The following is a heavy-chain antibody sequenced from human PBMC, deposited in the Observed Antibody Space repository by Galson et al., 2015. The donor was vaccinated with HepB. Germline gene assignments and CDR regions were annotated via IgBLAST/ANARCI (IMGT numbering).Heavy chain of an antibody. CDR3: ARDRGAAGDFDY. V-gene: IGHV3-30*04. D-gene: IGHD6-13*01. Sequence: SLRLSCAASGFTFSSYAMHWVRQAPGKGLEWVAVISYDGGNKYYADSVKGRFTISRDNSKNTLYLQMNSLRAEDTAVYYCARDRGAAGDFDYWGQGTLVTVSS. J-gene: IGHJ4*02. CDR1: GFTFSSYA. CDR2: ISYDGGNK.